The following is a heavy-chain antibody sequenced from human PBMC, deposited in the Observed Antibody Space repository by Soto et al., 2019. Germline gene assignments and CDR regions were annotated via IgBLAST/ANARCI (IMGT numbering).Heavy chain of an antibody. Sequence: SVKVSCKASGGTFSSYAISWVRQAPGQGLDCMGGIIPIFGTANYAQKFQGRVTITADKSTSTAYMELSSLRSEDTAVYYCARRWLGVPAAIKNDCYYGMDVWGQGTTVTVSS. V-gene: IGHV1-69*06. CDR1: GGTFSSYA. J-gene: IGHJ6*02. CDR3: ARRWLGVPAAIKNDCYYGMDV. CDR2: IIPIFGTA. D-gene: IGHD2-2*01.